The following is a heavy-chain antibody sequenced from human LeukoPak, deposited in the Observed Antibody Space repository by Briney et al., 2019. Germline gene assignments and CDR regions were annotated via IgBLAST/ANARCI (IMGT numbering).Heavy chain of an antibody. D-gene: IGHD2-2*02. Sequence: GESLKISCKGSGYTFTNYWIGWVRQMPGKGLEWLGIIYPDDPDTRYSPSFQGQVTISADKSISTAYLQWNSLKTSDTAMYYCARRRIPNHDAFDIWGQGTVVTVSS. V-gene: IGHV5-51*01. CDR2: IYPDDPDT. CDR3: ARRRIPNHDAFDI. J-gene: IGHJ3*02. CDR1: GYTFTNYW.